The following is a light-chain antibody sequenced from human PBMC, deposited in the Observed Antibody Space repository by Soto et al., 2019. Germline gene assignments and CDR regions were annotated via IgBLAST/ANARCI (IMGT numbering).Light chain of an antibody. CDR1: QSISSW. Sequence: DLQIPQSPSTLSASVGDRVTITCRASQSISSWLAWYQQKPGKAPKLLIYKASSLESGVPSRFSGSGSGTEFTLTISSLQPDDFATYYCQQYNSYPWTFGQGTKVDIK. V-gene: IGKV1-5*03. J-gene: IGKJ1*01. CDR3: QQYNSYPWT. CDR2: KAS.